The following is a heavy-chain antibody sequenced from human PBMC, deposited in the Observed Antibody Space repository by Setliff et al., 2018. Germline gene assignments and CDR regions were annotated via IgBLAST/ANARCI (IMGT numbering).Heavy chain of an antibody. Sequence: NPGGSLRLSCAASGFTFSAYNMNWVRQAPGKGLEWVSSISDRSPYIYNADSVKGRFTISRDNAKNSLYLQMNSLRAEDTAVYYCARDGGDYWGQGTLVTVSS. CDR1: GFTFSAYN. J-gene: IGHJ4*02. V-gene: IGHV3-21*01. CDR3: ARDGGDY. CDR2: ISDRSPYI. D-gene: IGHD3-16*01.